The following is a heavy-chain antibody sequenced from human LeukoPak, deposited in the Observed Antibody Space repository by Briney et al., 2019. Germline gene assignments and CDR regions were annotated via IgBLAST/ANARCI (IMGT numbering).Heavy chain of an antibody. V-gene: IGHV3-53*01. CDR1: GFTVSSND. CDR3: TKTSDILTGYTPREAYYYYYHMDV. D-gene: IGHD3-9*01. J-gene: IGHJ6*03. CDR2: IYSGGST. Sequence: GGSLRLSCAASGFTVSSNDMSWVRQAPGKGLECISVIYSGGSTDYADSVKGRLTISRDDSKNTAYLQMNSLKTEDTAVYYCTKTSDILTGYTPREAYYYYYHMDVWGKGTTVTISS.